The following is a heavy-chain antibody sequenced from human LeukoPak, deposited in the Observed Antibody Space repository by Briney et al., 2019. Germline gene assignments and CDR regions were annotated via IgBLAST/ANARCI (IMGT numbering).Heavy chain of an antibody. D-gene: IGHD1-26*01. CDR2: ISSNGGST. V-gene: IGHV3-64*01. CDR3: ASLGYSGSYVPDY. Sequence: GGSLRLSCAASGFTFSRYAMHWVRQAPGKGPEYVSAISSNGGSTYYANSVKGRFTISRDNAKNSLYLQMNSLRAEDTAVYYCASLGYSGSYVPDYWGQGTLVTVSS. J-gene: IGHJ4*02. CDR1: GFTFSRYA.